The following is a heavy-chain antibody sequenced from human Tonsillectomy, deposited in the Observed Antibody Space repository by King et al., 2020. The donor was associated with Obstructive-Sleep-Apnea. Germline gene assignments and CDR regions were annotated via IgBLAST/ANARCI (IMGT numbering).Heavy chain of an antibody. D-gene: IGHD4-23*01. V-gene: IGHV3-7*01. CDR3: ARDLDAGNTNWFDP. J-gene: IGHJ5*02. CDR1: RFSFSTYW. Sequence: VQLVESGGGLVQPGGSLRLSCAASRFSFSTYWMSWVRQAPGKGLEWVANRKEDGSQKVYVDSVRGRFTISRDNVKNSLYLQMNSLRVDDTAMYYCARDLDAGNTNWFDPWGQGTLVTVSS. CDR2: RKEDGSQK.